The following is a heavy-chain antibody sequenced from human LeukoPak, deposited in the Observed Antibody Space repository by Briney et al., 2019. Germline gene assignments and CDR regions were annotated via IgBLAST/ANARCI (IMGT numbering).Heavy chain of an antibody. V-gene: IGHV1-18*01. CDR1: GYTFTSYG. CDR3: ARLGMEEWLLREGYWFDP. D-gene: IGHD6-19*01. Sequence: GASVKVSCKASGYTFTSYGISWVRQAPGQGLEWMGWIGAYNGNTNYAQKLQGRVTMTTDTSTSTAYMELRSLRSDDTAVHYCARLGMEEWLLREGYWFDPWGQGTLVTVSS. CDR2: IGAYNGNT. J-gene: IGHJ5*02.